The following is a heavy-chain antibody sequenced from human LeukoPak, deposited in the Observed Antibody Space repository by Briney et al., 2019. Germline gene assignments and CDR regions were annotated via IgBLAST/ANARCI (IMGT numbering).Heavy chain of an antibody. CDR2: INHSGST. D-gene: IGHD4-11*01. Sequence: KPSETLSLPCAVYGGSFTGYYWSWIRQPPGTGLEWIGEINHSGSTNYNPSLKSRVTISVDTSKNQFSLKLSSMTAADTAVYYCARSQLQLDYYGMDVWGQGTTVTVSS. CDR1: GGSFTGYY. V-gene: IGHV4-34*01. J-gene: IGHJ6*02. CDR3: ARSQLQLDYYGMDV.